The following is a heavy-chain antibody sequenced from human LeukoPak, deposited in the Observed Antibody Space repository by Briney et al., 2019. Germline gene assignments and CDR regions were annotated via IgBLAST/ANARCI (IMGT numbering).Heavy chain of an antibody. Sequence: SGGSLRLSCAASGFTFSSYSMNWVRQAPGKGLEWVSSISSSSSYIYYADSVKGRFTISRDNAKNSLYLQMNSLRAEDTAVYYCASPAGDSLYYGMDVWGQGTTVTVSS. D-gene: IGHD6-13*01. V-gene: IGHV3-21*01. CDR2: ISSSSSYI. CDR3: ASPAGDSLYYGMDV. J-gene: IGHJ6*02. CDR1: GFTFSSYS.